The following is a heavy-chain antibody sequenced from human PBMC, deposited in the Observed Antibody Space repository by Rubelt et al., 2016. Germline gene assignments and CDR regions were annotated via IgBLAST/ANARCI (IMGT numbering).Heavy chain of an antibody. CDR3: ARRDYYDSSGYYY. Sequence: QVQLVQSGAEVKKPGASVKVSCKASGYTFTGYDINWVRQATGQGLEWMGGIIPIFCTANYAQKFQGRVTITADKSTSTAYMELSSLRSEDTAVYYCARRDYYDSSGYYYWGQGTLVTVSS. CDR1: GYTFTGYD. J-gene: IGHJ4*02. D-gene: IGHD3-22*01. CDR2: IIPIFCTA. V-gene: IGHV1-69*06.